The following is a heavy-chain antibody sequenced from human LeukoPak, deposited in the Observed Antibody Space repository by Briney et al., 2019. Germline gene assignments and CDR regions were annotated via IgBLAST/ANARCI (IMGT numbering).Heavy chain of an antibody. CDR3: ARKVQGWFDA. J-gene: IGHJ5*02. D-gene: IGHD3-10*01. V-gene: IGHV4-59*11. Sequence: SETLSLTCIVSGGSINGRYWRWVRQSPGKGLEWIGYIYYTGTTNYNPSFKSRVTVSLDTSNNRFSLKMTSVTAADTAVYFCARKVQGWFDAWGQGILVTVSS. CDR1: GGSINGRY. CDR2: IYYTGTT.